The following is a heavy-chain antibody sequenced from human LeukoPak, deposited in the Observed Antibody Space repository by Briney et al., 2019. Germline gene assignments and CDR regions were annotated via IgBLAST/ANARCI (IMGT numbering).Heavy chain of an antibody. CDR3: AKDLPSPY. J-gene: IGHJ4*02. CDR2: ISYDGSNK. Sequence: GGSLRLSCAASGFTFRSYGMHWVRQAPGKGLEWVAVISYDGSNKYYADSVKGRFTISRDNSKNTLFLQMNSLRVEDTAVCYCAKDLPSPYWGQGTLVTVSS. V-gene: IGHV3-30*18. CDR1: GFTFRSYG. D-gene: IGHD3-16*01.